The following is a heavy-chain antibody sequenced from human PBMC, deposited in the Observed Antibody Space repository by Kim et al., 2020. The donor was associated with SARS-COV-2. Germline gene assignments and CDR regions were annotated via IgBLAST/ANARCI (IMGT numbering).Heavy chain of an antibody. V-gene: IGHV1-18*01. CDR1: GYTFTSYG. CDR2: ISAYNGNT. CDR3: ARWGTDYYYYYGMDV. Sequence: ASVKVSCKASGYTFTSYGISWVRQAPGQGLEWMGWISAYNGNTNYAQKLQGRVTMTTDTSTSTAYMELRSLRSDDTAVYYCARWGTDYYYYYGMDVWGQGTTVTVSS. D-gene: IGHD1-7*01. J-gene: IGHJ6*02.